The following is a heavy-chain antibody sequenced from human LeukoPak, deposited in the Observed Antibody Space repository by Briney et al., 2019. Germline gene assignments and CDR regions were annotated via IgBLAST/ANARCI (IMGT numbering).Heavy chain of an antibody. CDR1: GFTFSGSA. CDR3: TSTHYYYYYYMDV. J-gene: IGHJ6*03. Sequence: GGSLRLSCAASGFTFSGSAMHWVRQASGKGLEWVGRIRSKANGYATAYAAPVKGRFTISRDDSKNTAYLQMNSLKTEDTAVYYCTSTHYYYYYYMDVWGKGTTVTVSS. CDR2: IRSKANGYAT. V-gene: IGHV3-73*01.